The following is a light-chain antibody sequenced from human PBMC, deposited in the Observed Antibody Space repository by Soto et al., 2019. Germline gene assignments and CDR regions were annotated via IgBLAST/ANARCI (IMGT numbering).Light chain of an antibody. Sequence: QSALIQPASVSASPGQSISISCTGTISDVGNYNLVSWYQHHPGKAPRLIISEDNKRPSGISNRFSGAKSGNTASLTISGLQAEDEGDYYCCSYARSTSWVFGGGTKLTVL. J-gene: IGLJ3*02. CDR3: CSYARSTSWV. CDR2: EDN. CDR1: ISDVGNYNL. V-gene: IGLV2-23*01.